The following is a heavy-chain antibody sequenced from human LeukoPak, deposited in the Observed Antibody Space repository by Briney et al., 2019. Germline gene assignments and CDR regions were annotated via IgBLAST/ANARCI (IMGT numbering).Heavy chain of an antibody. CDR1: GGSISSSSYY. V-gene: IGHV4-39*07. J-gene: IGHJ4*02. Sequence: SETLSLTCTVSGGSISSSSYYWGWIRQPPGKGLEWIGSIYYSGSTYYNPSLKSRVTISVDTSKNQFSLKLSSVTAADTAVYYCARDGTGYYDSSGYYPYYFDYWGQGTLVTVSS. CDR2: IYYSGST. CDR3: ARDGTGYYDSSGYYPYYFDY. D-gene: IGHD3-22*01.